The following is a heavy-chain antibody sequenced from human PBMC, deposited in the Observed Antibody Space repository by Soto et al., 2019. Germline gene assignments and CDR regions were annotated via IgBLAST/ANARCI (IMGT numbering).Heavy chain of an antibody. CDR2: ISGRGGST. CDR1: GFTFSSYA. CDR3: AKQSASSDFWSGHNGLDV. V-gene: IGHV3-23*01. J-gene: IGHJ6*02. D-gene: IGHD3-3*01. Sequence: EVQLLESGGGLVQPGGSLRISCAASGFTFSSYAMSWVRQAPGKGLEWVSGISGRGGSTYYADSVKGRFTISRDNSENTLYLQMNGLRADDTGVYYYAKQSASSDFWSGHNGLDVWGQGTTVTVSS.